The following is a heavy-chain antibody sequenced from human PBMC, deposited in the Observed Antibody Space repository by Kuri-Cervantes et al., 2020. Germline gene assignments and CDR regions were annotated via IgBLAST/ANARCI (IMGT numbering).Heavy chain of an antibody. CDR2: INHSGST. Sequence: SQTLSLTCAVSGGSFSAYYWSWIRQPPGKGLEWIGEINHSGSTNYNPSLKSRVTISVDTSKNQFSLKLNSVTAADTAVYYCARDEYSSGWYSDYWGQGTLVTVSS. D-gene: IGHD6-19*01. CDR1: GGSFSAYY. V-gene: IGHV4-34*01. J-gene: IGHJ4*02. CDR3: ARDEYSSGWYSDY.